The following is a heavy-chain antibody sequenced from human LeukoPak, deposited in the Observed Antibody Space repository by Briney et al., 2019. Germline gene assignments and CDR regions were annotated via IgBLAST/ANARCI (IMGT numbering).Heavy chain of an antibody. CDR3: ARGLRLRYFDWLPPNGFDY. D-gene: IGHD3-9*01. CDR2: INHSGST. J-gene: IGHJ4*02. CDR1: GGSFSGCY. V-gene: IGHV4-34*01. Sequence: PSETLSLTCAVYGGSFSGCYWSWIRQPPGKGLEWIGEINHSGSTNYNPSLKSRVTISVDTSKNQFSLKLSSVTAADTAVYYCARGLRLRYFDWLPPNGFDYWGQGTLVTVSS.